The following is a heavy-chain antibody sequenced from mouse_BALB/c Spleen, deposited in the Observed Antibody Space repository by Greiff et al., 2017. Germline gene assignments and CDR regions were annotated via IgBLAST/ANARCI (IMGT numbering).Heavy chain of an antibody. D-gene: IGHD2-1*01. CDR3: ARSYGNFLAY. V-gene: IGHV1-7*01. Sequence: VQLQQSGAELAKPGASVKMSCKASGYTFTSYWMHWVKQRPGQGLEWIGYINPSTGYTEYNQKFKDKATLTADKSSSTAYMQLSSLTSEDSAVYYCARSYGNFLAYWGQGTLVTVSA. J-gene: IGHJ3*01. CDR2: INPSTGYT. CDR1: GYTFTSYW.